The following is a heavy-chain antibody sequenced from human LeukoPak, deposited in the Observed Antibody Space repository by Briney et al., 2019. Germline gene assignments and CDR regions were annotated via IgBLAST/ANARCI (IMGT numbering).Heavy chain of an antibody. CDR3: ARGSSGYSYGYDY. CDR2: ISSSSSYI. D-gene: IGHD5-18*01. V-gene: IGHV3-21*01. Sequence: GGSLRLSCAASRFTFSSYSMNWVRQAPGKGLEWVSSISSSSSYIHYADSVKGRFTISRDNAKNSLYLQMNSLRAEDTAVYYCARGSSGYSYGYDYWGQGTLVTVSS. J-gene: IGHJ4*02. CDR1: RFTFSSYS.